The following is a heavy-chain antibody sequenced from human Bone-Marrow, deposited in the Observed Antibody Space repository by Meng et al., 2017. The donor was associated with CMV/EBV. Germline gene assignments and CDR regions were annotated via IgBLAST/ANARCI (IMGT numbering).Heavy chain of an antibody. V-gene: IGHV5-51*01. J-gene: IGHJ6*02. CDR1: GYRFTNFW. Sequence: GESLKISCKGSGYRFTNFWIGWVRQMPGKGLEWMGIIYPGDSDTRFSPSFQGQVTISADKSINTAYLQWSSLKASDTAMYYCARHTGLYGMDVWGQGTTGTVSS. CDR2: IYPGDSDT. CDR3: ARHTGLYGMDV.